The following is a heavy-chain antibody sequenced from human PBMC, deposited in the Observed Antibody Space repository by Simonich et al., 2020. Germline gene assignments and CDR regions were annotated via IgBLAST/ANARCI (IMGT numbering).Heavy chain of an antibody. CDR2: TDPWYSDT. CDR1: GYSFTSYW. CDR3: ARQLNDFDI. J-gene: IGHJ3*02. Sequence: EVQLVQSGAEVTKPGESLMISCKGSGYSFTSYWIGWVSQMPGNGLEWMGLTDPWYSDTGYSPSFQGQVTISADKSISTAYLQWSSLKASDTAMYYCARQLNDFDIWGQGTMVTVSS. D-gene: IGHD1-1*01. V-gene: IGHV5-51*01.